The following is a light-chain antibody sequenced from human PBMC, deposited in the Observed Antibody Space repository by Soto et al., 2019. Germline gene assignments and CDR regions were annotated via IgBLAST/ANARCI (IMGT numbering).Light chain of an antibody. V-gene: IGLV2-14*01. CDR2: EVS. Sequence: QSALTQPASVSGSPGQSITISCTGTSSDVGGYNYVSWYQQHPGKAPKLMIYEVSNRPPGISSRFSGSKSGLTASLTISGLQAEDEAVYYCSSFTTYRVYVFGPGTKLTVL. CDR1: SSDVGGYNY. J-gene: IGLJ1*01. CDR3: SSFTTYRVYV.